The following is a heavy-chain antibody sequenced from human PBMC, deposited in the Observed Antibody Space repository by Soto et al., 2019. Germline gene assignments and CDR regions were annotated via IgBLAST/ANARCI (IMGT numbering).Heavy chain of an antibody. CDR3: ARRGDSGWNYLDY. CDR1: GYSLISYD. CDR2: ISAFTGNT. V-gene: IGHV1-18*01. J-gene: IGHJ4*02. Sequence: QVHLVQSGPEVKKPGASVKVSGKASGYSLISYDITWGRQAPGQGFEWMGWISAFTGNTYYAQKFQDRGAMTTDTSTTTAYMKLPPLRSDDTAMYYCARRGDSGWNYLDYWGQGTLVTVSS. D-gene: IGHD6-19*01.